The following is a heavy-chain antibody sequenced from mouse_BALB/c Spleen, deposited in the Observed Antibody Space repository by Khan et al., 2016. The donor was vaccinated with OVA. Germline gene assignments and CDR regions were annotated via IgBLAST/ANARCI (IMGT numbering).Heavy chain of an antibody. CDR2: IYPGGGYT. V-gene: IGHV1-63*02. CDR3: ARRGAARATGDYFDY. D-gene: IGHD3-1*01. J-gene: IGHJ2*01. Sequence: QVQLKQSGTELARPGTSVKMSCKAAGYTFSNYWIGWVKQRPGHGLERIGDIYPGGGYTNYNENFKGKATLTADTSSSTAYMQLSSLASEDSAIYYCARRGAARATGDYFDYWGQGTTLTVSS. CDR1: GYTFSNYW.